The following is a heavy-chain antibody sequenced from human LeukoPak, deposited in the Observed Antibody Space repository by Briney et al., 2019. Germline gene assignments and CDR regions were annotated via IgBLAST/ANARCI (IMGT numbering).Heavy chain of an antibody. D-gene: IGHD3-10*01. J-gene: IGHJ4*02. CDR2: IYYSGST. CDR3: ARGTYYYGSGPLDY. CDR1: GGSISSYY. Sequence: PSETLSLTCTVSGGSISSYYWSWIRQPPGKGLEWIGYIYYSGSTNYNPSLKSRVTISVDTSKNQFSLKLSFVTAADTAVYYCARGTYYYGSGPLDYWGQGTLVTVSS. V-gene: IGHV4-59*01.